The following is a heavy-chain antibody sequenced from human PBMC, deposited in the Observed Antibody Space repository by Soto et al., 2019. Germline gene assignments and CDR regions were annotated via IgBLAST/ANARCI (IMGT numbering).Heavy chain of an antibody. V-gene: IGHV1-18*01. CDR2: ISAYNGNT. J-gene: IGHJ3*02. CDR3: ARMGHYYDSSGYKTGAFDI. Sequence: ASVKVSCKASGYTFTSYGISWVRQAPGQGLEWMGWISAYNGNTNCAQKLQGRVTMTTDTSTSTAYMELRSLRSDDTAVYYCARMGHYYDSSGYKTGAFDIWGQGTMVTVSS. CDR1: GYTFTSYG. D-gene: IGHD3-22*01.